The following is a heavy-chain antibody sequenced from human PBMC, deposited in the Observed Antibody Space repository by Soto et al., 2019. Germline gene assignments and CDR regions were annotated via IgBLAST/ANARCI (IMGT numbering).Heavy chain of an antibody. V-gene: IGHV4-34*01. Sequence: PSETLSLTCAVYGGSFSGYYWSWIRQPPGKGLEWIGEINHSGSTNYNPSLKSRVTISVDTSKNQFSLKLSSVTAADTAVYYCARLNIAARGRRRNWFDPWGQGTLVTVSS. D-gene: IGHD6-6*01. CDR1: GGSFSGYY. CDR2: INHSGST. CDR3: ARLNIAARGRRRNWFDP. J-gene: IGHJ5*02.